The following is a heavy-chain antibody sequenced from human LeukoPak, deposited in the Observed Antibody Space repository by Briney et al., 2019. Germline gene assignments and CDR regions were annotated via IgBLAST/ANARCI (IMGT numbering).Heavy chain of an antibody. CDR3: AKGQLPFSPPFDY. CDR2: ISARAGGT. J-gene: IGHJ4*02. Sequence: GGSLRLSCAASGFTFSSYPMSWLRQAPGKGLEWVSAISARAGGTYYADSVKGRFTISRDNSKNTLYLQMNSLRAEDTAVYYCAKGQLPFSPPFDYWGQGTLVTVSS. D-gene: IGHD4-23*01. CDR1: GFTFSSYP. V-gene: IGHV3-23*01.